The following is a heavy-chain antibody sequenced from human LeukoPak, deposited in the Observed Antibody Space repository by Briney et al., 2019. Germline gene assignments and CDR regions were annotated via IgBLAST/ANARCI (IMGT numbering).Heavy chain of an antibody. CDR1: GFTFSDYY. CDR3: ALSSIHKGYYFGMDV. J-gene: IGHJ6*02. D-gene: IGHD2-2*01. V-gene: IGHV3-11*01. CDR2: ISSSGSTI. Sequence: GGSLRLSCAASGFTFSDYYMSWIRQAPGKGLEWVSYISSSGSTIYYADSVKGRFTISRDNAKRSLYLQIESLRDDDTAVYHCALSSIHKGYYFGMDVWGQGTTVTVSS.